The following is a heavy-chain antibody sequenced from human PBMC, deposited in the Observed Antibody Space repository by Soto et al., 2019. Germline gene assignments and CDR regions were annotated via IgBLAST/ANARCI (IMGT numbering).Heavy chain of an antibody. CDR3: ARISLGPAPTDAFDI. D-gene: IGHD1-26*01. Sequence: ASVKVSCKASGYTFTSYYMHWVRQAPGQGLEWMGIINPSGGSTSYAQKFQGRVTMTRDTSTSTASMELSSLRSDDTAVYYCARISLGPAPTDAFDIWGQGTMVTVSS. CDR1: GYTFTSYY. J-gene: IGHJ3*02. CDR2: INPSGGST. V-gene: IGHV1-46*01.